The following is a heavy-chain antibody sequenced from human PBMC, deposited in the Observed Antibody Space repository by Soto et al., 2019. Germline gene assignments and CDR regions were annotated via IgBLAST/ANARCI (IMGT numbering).Heavy chain of an antibody. CDR3: ARDLSGRYYYYYGMDV. CDR1: GYTFTSYG. V-gene: IGHV1-18*01. D-gene: IGHD1-26*01. J-gene: IGHJ6*02. CDR2: ISAYNGNT. Sequence: ASVKVSCKASGYTFTSYGISWVRQAPGQGLEWMGWISAYNGNTNYAQKLQGRVTMTTDTSTSTAYMELRSLRSDDTAVYYCARDLSGRYYYYYGMDVWGQGTTVTVSS.